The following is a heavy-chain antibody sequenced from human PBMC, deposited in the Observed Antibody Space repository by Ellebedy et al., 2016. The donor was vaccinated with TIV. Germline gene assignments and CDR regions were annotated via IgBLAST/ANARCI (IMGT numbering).Heavy chain of an antibody. D-gene: IGHD6-19*01. V-gene: IGHV3-11*06. CDR2: ISSSSSYT. Sequence: PGGSLRLSCAASGFTFSDYYMSWIRQAPGKGLEWVSYISSSSSYTNYADSVKGRFTISRDNAKNSLYLQMNSLRAEDTAVYYCASLGIAVAGPDYWGQGTLVTVSS. CDR1: GFTFSDYY. CDR3: ASLGIAVAGPDY. J-gene: IGHJ4*02.